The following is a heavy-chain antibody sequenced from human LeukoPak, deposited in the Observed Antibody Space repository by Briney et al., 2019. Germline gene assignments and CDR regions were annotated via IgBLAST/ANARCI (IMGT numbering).Heavy chain of an antibody. Sequence: SQTLSLTCAISGDSVFSSTAAWNWIRQSLSRGLEWLGRTYYRSKWYNDYAVSVKSRIIINPDTSRNQFSLQLTSVTPEDTAVYYCARDDRGYYFDYWGQGTLVTVSS. J-gene: IGHJ4*02. CDR3: ARDDRGYYFDY. CDR2: TYYRSKWYN. D-gene: IGHD6-25*01. V-gene: IGHV6-1*01. CDR1: GDSVFSSTAA.